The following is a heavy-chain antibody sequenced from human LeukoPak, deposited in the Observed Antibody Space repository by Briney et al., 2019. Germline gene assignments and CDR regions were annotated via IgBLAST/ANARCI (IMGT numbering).Heavy chain of an antibody. J-gene: IGHJ6*02. CDR2: INHSGST. Sequence: PSETLSLTCTVSGGSISSGDYYWSWIRQPPGKGLEWIGEINHSGSTNYNPSLKSRVTISVDTSKNQFSLKLSSVTAADTAVYYCARVLLWFGENYYYGMDVWGQGTTVTVSS. D-gene: IGHD3-10*01. CDR3: ARVLLWFGENYYYGMDV. CDR1: GGSISSGDYY. V-gene: IGHV4-39*07.